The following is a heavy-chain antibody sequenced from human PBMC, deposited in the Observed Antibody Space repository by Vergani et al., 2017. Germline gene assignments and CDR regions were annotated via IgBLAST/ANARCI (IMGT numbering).Heavy chain of an antibody. V-gene: IGHV5-51*01. J-gene: IGHJ6*02. CDR3: ARFIADPDPYSSSWYVSYCNGMDV. Sequence: EVQLVQSGAEVKKPGESLKISCKGSGYSFTSYWIGWVRQLPGKGLEWMGIIYPGDSDTRYSPSFQGQVTISADKSISTAYLQWSSLKASDTAMYYCARFIADPDPYSSSWYVSYCNGMDVWGQATTVTVSS. CDR1: GYSFTSYW. CDR2: IYPGDSDT. D-gene: IGHD6-13*01.